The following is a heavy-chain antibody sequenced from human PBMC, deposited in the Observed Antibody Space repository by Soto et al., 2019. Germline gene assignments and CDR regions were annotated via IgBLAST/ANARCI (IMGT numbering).Heavy chain of an antibody. V-gene: IGHV4-31*03. CDR3: ARVRQWPVAPYYYYGMDV. Sequence: SETLSLTCTVSGGSISSGGYYWSWIRQHPGKGLEYIGYIYHSGSTYYKPSLKSRVTISVDTSKNQFSLKLTSVTAADTAVYYCARVRQWPVAPYYYYGMDVWGQGTAVTVSS. J-gene: IGHJ6*02. CDR1: GGSISSGGYY. D-gene: IGHD6-19*01. CDR2: IYHSGST.